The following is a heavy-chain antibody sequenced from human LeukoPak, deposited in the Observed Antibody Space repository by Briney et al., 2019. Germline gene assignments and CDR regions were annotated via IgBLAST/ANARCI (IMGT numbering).Heavy chain of an antibody. D-gene: IGHD3-16*01. J-gene: IGHJ5*02. V-gene: IGHV1-2*02. CDR3: ARYRNMPMIGGVSNGFTP. Sequence: GASVKVSCKASGYTFTGYYMHWVRQAPGQGLEWMGWINPNNGGTNYAQKFQGRVTMTRDTSINTAYMELSRLTSDDTAVYYCARYRNMPMIGGVSNGFTPWGRETWVTVSS. CDR1: GYTFTGYY. CDR2: INPNNGGT.